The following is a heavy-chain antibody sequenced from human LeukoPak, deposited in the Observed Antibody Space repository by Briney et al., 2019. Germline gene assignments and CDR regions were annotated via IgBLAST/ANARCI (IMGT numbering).Heavy chain of an antibody. D-gene: IGHD2-2*01. V-gene: IGHV4-34*01. Sequence: SETLSLTCAVYGGSFSGYYWSWIRQPPGKGLEWIGEINHSGSTNNNPSLKSRVTISVDTSKNQFSLKLSSVTAADTAVYYCARFERDIVVVPAASQPGAFDIWGQGTMVTVSS. J-gene: IGHJ3*02. CDR1: GGSFSGYY. CDR3: ARFERDIVVVPAASQPGAFDI. CDR2: INHSGST.